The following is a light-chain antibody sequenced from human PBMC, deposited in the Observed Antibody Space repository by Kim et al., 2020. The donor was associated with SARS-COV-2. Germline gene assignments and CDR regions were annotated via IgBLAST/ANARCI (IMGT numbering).Light chain of an antibody. CDR2: EAS. CDR3: QQYNRSPGLK. J-gene: IGKJ4*02. CDR1: QSIGTW. Sequence: DIQMTQSPSTLSVSVGDRVTITCRASQSIGTWLAWYQQKPGKAPRLLIYEASNLESGVPSRFSGSGSGTEFTLTISSLQTDDFATYYCQQYNRSPGLKLGGGTKVDIK. V-gene: IGKV1-5*03.